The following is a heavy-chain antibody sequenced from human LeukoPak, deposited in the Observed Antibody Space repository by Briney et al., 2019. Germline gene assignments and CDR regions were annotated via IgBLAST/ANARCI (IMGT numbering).Heavy chain of an antibody. D-gene: IGHD6-25*01. J-gene: IGHJ6*03. CDR1: GDSISSDTYY. CDR3: ARVSGYGPFFYYYMDV. CDR2: IYTSGSP. Sequence: SETLSLTCTVSGDSISSDTYYWSWIRQPAGKGLEWVGRIYTSGSPNYNPSLRSRVTISVDTSKNQFSLKLISVPAADTAVYYCARVSGYGPFFYYYMDVWGKGATVTVSS. V-gene: IGHV4-61*02.